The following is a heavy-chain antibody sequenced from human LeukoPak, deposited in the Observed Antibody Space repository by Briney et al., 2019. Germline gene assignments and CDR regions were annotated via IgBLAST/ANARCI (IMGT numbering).Heavy chain of an antibody. J-gene: IGHJ4*02. CDR3: ARLNRYCSGGCCYSFFYYFDY. D-gene: IGHD2-15*01. CDR1: GYSFTSYW. CDR2: IYPGDSDT. V-gene: IGHV5-51*01. Sequence: GGALQISCKGSGYSFTSYWIGWVRQMPGKGLERMGIIYPGDSDTRYSPSFQGQVTISADKSISTAYLQWSSLKSSDTAMYYCARLNRYCSGGCCYSFFYYFDYWGQGTLVTVSS.